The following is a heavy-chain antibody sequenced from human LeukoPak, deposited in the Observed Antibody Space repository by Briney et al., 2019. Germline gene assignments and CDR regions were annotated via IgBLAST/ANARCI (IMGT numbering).Heavy chain of an antibody. J-gene: IGHJ4*02. CDR2: ISGSGGST. CDR1: GFTFSSYA. CDR3: AKEFGYSYGYGYDYFDY. D-gene: IGHD5-18*01. Sequence: PGGSLRLSCAASGFTFSSYAMSWVRQAPGKGLEWVSAISGSGGSTYYADSVKGRFTISRDNSKNTLYLQMNSLRAEDTAVYYCAKEFGYSYGYGYDYFDYWGQGALVTVSS. V-gene: IGHV3-23*01.